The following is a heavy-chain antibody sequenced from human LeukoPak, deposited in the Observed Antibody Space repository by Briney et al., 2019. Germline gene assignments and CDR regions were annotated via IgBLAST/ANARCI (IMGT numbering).Heavy chain of an antibody. D-gene: IGHD2-2*01. J-gene: IGHJ6*02. CDR3: ARDDIVVVPAARSYYYYGMDV. CDR1: GDSVSSNSAA. CDR2: TYYRSKWYN. Sequence: SQILSLTCAISGDSVSSNSAAWNWIRQSPSRGLEWLGRTYYRSKWYNDYAVSVKSRITINPDTSKNQFSLQLNSVTPEDTAVYYCARDDIVVVPAARSYYYYGMDVWGQGTTVTVSS. V-gene: IGHV6-1*01.